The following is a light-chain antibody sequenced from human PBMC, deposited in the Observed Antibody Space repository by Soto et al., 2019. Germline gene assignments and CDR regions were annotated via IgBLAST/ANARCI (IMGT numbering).Light chain of an antibody. CDR1: QSVSSN. Sequence: EIVMTQSPATLSVSPGERATLSCRASQSVSSNLAWYQQKPGQAPRLLIYGASTRATGIPARFSGSGSGTEFTLTISSLQSEDFALYYCQQYNNWPRTLGQGT. V-gene: IGKV3-15*01. J-gene: IGKJ1*01. CDR2: GAS. CDR3: QQYNNWPRT.